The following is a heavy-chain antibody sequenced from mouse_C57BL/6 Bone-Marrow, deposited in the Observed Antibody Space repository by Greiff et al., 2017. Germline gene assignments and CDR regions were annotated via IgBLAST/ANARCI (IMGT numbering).Heavy chain of an antibody. D-gene: IGHD1-1*01. CDR3: ASYYYGSSG. Sequence: EVKLVESGGDLVKPGGSLKLSCAASGFTFSSYGMSWVRQTPDKRLEWVATISSGGSYTYYPDSVKGRFTISRDNAKNNLYLQMSSLKAEDTAMYYCASYYYGSSGWGKGTLVTVSA. J-gene: IGHJ3*01. V-gene: IGHV5-6*01. CDR1: GFTFSSYG. CDR2: ISSGGSYT.